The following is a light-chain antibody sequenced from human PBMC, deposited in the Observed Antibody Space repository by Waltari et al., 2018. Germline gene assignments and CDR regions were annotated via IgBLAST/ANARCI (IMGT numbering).Light chain of an antibody. CDR2: EVD. CDR3: SSYAGSNKLI. J-gene: IGLJ2*01. V-gene: IGLV2-8*01. CDR1: SRDLGPSQY. Sequence: QSALTQPPSASGSPGQTVIISCTGTSRDLGPSQYVPWYQQIPGRAPALIIYEVDRRPPGVPDRFSGSKSGNTASLTVSGLQTEDEGDYYCSSYAGSNKLIFGGVTKLTVL.